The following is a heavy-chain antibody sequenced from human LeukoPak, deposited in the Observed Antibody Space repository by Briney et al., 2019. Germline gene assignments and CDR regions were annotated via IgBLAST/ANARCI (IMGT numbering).Heavy chain of an antibody. J-gene: IGHJ4*02. V-gene: IGHV4-39*01. CDR3: ARHMYSSGWFGY. D-gene: IGHD6-19*01. CDR2: IYYSGST. Sequence: NPSETLSLTCTVSGGSISSSSYYWGWIRQPPGKGLEWIVSIYYSGSTYYNPSLKSRVTISVDTSKNQFSLKLSSVTAADTAVYYCARHMYSSGWFGYWGQGTLVTVSS. CDR1: GGSISSSSYY.